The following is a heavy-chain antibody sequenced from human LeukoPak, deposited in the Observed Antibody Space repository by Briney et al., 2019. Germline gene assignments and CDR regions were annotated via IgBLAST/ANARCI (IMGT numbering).Heavy chain of an antibody. V-gene: IGHV4-38-2*01. D-gene: IGHD3-3*01. CDR2: IYHSGST. CDR1: GYSISSGYY. Sequence: PSETLSLTCAVSGYSISSGYYWGWIRQPPGKGLEWIGSIYHSGSTYYNPSLKSRVTISVDTSKNQFSLKLSSVTAADTAVYYCARLRSSAITIFDYWGQGTLVTVSS. J-gene: IGHJ4*02. CDR3: ARLRSSAITIFDY.